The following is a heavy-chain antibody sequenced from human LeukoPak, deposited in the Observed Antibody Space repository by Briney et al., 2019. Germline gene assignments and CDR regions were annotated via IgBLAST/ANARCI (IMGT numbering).Heavy chain of an antibody. D-gene: IGHD2-2*01. CDR2: ISYDGSNK. J-gene: IGHJ4*02. CDR1: GFTFSSYG. Sequence: GGSLRLSCAASGFTFSSYGMHWVRQAPGKGLEWVAFISYDGSNKYYADSVKGRFTIARDNSKNRLYLQMNSLTAEDTAVSYCPKGDTSFPYFSDYWGQGPVVSV. V-gene: IGHV3-30*18. CDR3: PKGDTSFPYFSDY.